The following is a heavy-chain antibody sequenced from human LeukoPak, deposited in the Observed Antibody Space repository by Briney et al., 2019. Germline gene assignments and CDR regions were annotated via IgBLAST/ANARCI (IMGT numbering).Heavy chain of an antibody. V-gene: IGHV1-69*04. D-gene: IGHD3-22*01. CDR1: GGTFSSYA. J-gene: IGHJ3*02. CDR2: IIPILGIA. CDR3: ARGDTYYYDSSGLTGAFDI. Sequence: SVKVSCKASGGTFSSYAISWVRQAPGQGLEWMGRIIPILGIANYAQKFQGRVTITADKSTSTAYMELSSLRSEGTAVYYCARGDTYYYDSSGLTGAFDIWGQGTMVTVSS.